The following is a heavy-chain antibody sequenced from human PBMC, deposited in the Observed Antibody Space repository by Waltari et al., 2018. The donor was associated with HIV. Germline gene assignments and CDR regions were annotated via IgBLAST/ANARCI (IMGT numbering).Heavy chain of an antibody. D-gene: IGHD3-3*01. CDR1: GFTFRDYY. J-gene: IGHJ4*02. CDR3: ARLGYDFWSGYSPPHFDY. Sequence: QVQLVESGGGLVKPGGSLRLSCAASGFTFRDYYMSWIRQAPGKGLEWVSYISSSSSYTNYADSVKGRFTISRDNAKNSLYLQMNSLRAEDTAVYYCARLGYDFWSGYSPPHFDYWGQGTLVTVSS. CDR2: ISSSSSYT. V-gene: IGHV3-11*05.